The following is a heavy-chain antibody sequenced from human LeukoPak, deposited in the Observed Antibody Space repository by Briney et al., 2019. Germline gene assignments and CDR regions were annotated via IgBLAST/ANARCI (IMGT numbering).Heavy chain of an antibody. D-gene: IGHD2-2*01. CDR1: GGSFSGYY. CDR2: INHSGST. CDR3: ARGPWWDCSSTSCYGGKPFDY. J-gene: IGHJ4*02. V-gene: IGHV4-34*01. Sequence: SETLSLTCAVYGGSFSGYYWCWIRQPPGKGLEWRGEINHSGSTNYNPSVKSQVTISVDTAKNQSSLKLSSVTAANTAVYYCARGPWWDCSSTSCYGGKPFDYWGQGTLVTVSS.